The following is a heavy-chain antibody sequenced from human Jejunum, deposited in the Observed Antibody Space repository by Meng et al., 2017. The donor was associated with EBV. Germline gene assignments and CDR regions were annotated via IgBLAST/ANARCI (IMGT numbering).Heavy chain of an antibody. D-gene: IGHD4-17*01. J-gene: IGHJ4*02. CDR3: VRRQKSDGDYAHFDN. CDR1: GGSISSTDCF. V-gene: IGHV4-39*01. Sequence: LQLQESGPGLVKPSETLSRPCTASGGSISSTDCFWDWIRQPPGKGLEWLGSIYYSGNTYYNPSLRSRVSISVDTSKNQFSLKLSSVTAADTAVYYCVRRQKSDGDYAHFDNWGQGTLVTVSS. CDR2: IYYSGNT.